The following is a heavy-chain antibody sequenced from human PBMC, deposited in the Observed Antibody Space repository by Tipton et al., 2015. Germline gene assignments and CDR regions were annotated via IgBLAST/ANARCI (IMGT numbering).Heavy chain of an antibody. CDR3: TRDGAYTSGWYWSDS. CDR1: GFTFNNYW. J-gene: IGHJ5*01. CDR2: IWFDGTNK. Sequence: SLRLSCAASGFTFNNYWMTWVRQAPGKGLEWVAVIWFDGTNKFYSDSVKGRFTISRDNSMNALYLHLNALKAEDTALYYCTRDGAYTSGWYWSDSWGHGTLVTVSS. D-gene: IGHD6-19*01. V-gene: IGHV3-33*08.